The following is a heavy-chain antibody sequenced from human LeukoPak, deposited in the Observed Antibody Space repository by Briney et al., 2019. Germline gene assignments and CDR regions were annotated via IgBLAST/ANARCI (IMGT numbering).Heavy chain of an antibody. Sequence: ASVKVSCKASGYTFTSYGISWVRQAPGQGLEWMGWISAYNGNTNYAQKPQGRVTMTTDTSTSTAYMELRSLRSDDTAVYYCARVPPSITIPDVWGKGTTVTVSS. D-gene: IGHD3-10*01. CDR3: ARVPPSITIPDV. CDR2: ISAYNGNT. J-gene: IGHJ6*04. V-gene: IGHV1-18*01. CDR1: GYTFTSYG.